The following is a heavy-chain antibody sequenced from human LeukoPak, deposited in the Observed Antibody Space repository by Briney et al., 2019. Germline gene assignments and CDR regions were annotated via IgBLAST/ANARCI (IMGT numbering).Heavy chain of an antibody. CDR3: ARGRWLQDGFDY. Sequence: GGSLRLSCVASGFTLSNNYMSWVRQAPGEGPEWVSVIYSGGSTYYADSVKGRFTISRDNPKNTRYLQINSLRAEDTAVYYCARGRWLQDGFDYWGQGTLVTVSS. CDR2: IYSGGST. J-gene: IGHJ4*02. CDR1: GFTLSNNY. V-gene: IGHV3-53*01. D-gene: IGHD5-24*01.